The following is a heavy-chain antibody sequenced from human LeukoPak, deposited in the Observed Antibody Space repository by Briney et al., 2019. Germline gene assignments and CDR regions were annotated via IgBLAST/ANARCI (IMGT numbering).Heavy chain of an antibody. J-gene: IGHJ3*02. Sequence: SVKVSCKASGGTFSSYAISWVRQAPGQGLEWMGGIIPIFGTANYAQKFQGRVTITADESTSTAYMELSSLRSEDTAVYYCARTINSGSYYELEAFDIWGQGTMVTVSS. CDR2: IIPIFGTA. CDR1: GGTFSSYA. D-gene: IGHD1-26*01. V-gene: IGHV1-69*13. CDR3: ARTINSGSYYELEAFDI.